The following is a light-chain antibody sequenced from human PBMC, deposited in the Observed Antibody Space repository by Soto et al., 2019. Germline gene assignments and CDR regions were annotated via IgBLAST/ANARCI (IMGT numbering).Light chain of an antibody. CDR1: QSIRSW. CDR2: DAS. V-gene: IGKV1-5*01. J-gene: IGKJ1*01. Sequence: DIQMTQSPSTLSASVGDRVTITCRASQSIRSWLAWYQQKPGKAPKLLIYDASDLGSGVPSRFSGSGSGTEFTLTISSLQPDDFATYYCQQYNYYRTFGQGTKVDIK. CDR3: QQYNYYRT.